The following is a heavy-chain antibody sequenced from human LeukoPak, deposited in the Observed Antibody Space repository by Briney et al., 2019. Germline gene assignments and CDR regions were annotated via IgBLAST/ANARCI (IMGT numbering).Heavy chain of an antibody. J-gene: IGHJ4*02. CDR1: GFTFSSYS. V-gene: IGHV3-21*01. CDR3: ARDPNPWDTAMGLPPSTNHY. D-gene: IGHD5-18*01. Sequence: GGSLRLSCAASGFTFSSYSMNWVRQAPGKGLEWVSSISSSSSYIYYADSVKGRFTISRDNAKNSLYLQMNSLRAEDTAVYYCARDPNPWDTAMGLPPSTNHYWGQGTLVTVSS. CDR2: ISSSSSYI.